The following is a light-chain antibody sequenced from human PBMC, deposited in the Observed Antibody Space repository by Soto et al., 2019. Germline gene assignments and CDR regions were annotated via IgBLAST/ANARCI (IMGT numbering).Light chain of an antibody. CDR3: CSSAPESTYV. Sequence: QSALAQPASVSGPPGQSITISCTGTDSDVGAYNSVSWYQQHPHKAPRLIIYKGTRRPSGISYRFSGSTSGNAASLTISALQADDEADYFCCSSAPESTYVFGTGTKVTV. V-gene: IGLV2-23*01. CDR1: DSDVGAYNS. J-gene: IGLJ1*01. CDR2: KGT.